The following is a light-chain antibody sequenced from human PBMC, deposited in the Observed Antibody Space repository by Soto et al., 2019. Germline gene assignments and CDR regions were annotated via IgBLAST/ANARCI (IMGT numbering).Light chain of an antibody. V-gene: IGKV3D-20*02. J-gene: IGKJ1*01. CDR1: QSVISTY. CDR3: QQRSNWPWT. CDR2: GAS. Sequence: EIVLTQSPGTLSLSPGERATLSCRASQSVISTYLAWYQQKPGQSPRLLIYGASSRATGIPDRFSGSGSGTDFSPTSSSLEHDAIGVYYCQQRSNWPWTFGQGTKVEIK.